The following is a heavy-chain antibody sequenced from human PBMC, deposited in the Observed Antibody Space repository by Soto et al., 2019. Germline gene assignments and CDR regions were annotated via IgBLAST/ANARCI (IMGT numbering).Heavy chain of an antibody. CDR3: ARDYGDFYFDY. V-gene: IGHV4-59*01. D-gene: IGHD4-17*01. CDR1: GGSISSYY. CDR2: IYYSGST. Sequence: SETLSLTCTVSGGSISSYYWSWIRQPPGKGLEWIGYIYYSGSTNYNPSLKSRVTISVDTSKNQFSLKLSSVTAADTAVYYCARDYGDFYFDYWGQGTLVTVS. J-gene: IGHJ4*02.